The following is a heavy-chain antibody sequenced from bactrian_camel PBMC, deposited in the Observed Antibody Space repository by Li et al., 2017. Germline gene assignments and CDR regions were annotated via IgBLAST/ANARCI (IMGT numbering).Heavy chain of an antibody. D-gene: IGHD6*01. CDR3: AALNSTYGGRFGWCKDF. CDR2: IESDGST. J-gene: IGHJ4*01. CDR1: GDTIGRYC. Sequence: HVQLVESGGGSVQVGGSLRLSCVASGDTIGRYCMGWFRQIPDKEREGVAGIESDGSTSYADSVKGRFTLSHDRSKNTMYLQMDNLKTEDTGVYYCAALNSTYGGRFGWCKDFRGQGTQVTVS. V-gene: IGHV3S55*01.